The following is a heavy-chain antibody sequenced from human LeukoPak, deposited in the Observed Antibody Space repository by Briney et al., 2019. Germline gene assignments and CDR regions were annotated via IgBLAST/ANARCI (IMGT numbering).Heavy chain of an antibody. V-gene: IGHV3-74*01. CDR1: GFTISGFW. Sequence: PGGSLRLSCAASGFTISGFWMHWVRQVPGEGLVWVARMNSAGTTINYADSVKGRFTISRDNVRNTLHLQMNNLSLEDTAVYFCIREVQVRASASLGLWARGTLVTVS. CDR2: MNSAGTTI. CDR3: IREVQVRASASLGL. J-gene: IGHJ4*01. D-gene: IGHD1-1*01.